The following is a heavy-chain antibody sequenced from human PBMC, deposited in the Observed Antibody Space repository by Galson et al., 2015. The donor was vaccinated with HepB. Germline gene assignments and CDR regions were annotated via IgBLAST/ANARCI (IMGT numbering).Heavy chain of an antibody. V-gene: IGHV3-30*18. CDR2: ISYDGSNK. CDR3: ANGSFD. Sequence: SLRLSCAASGFTFSSYGMHWVRQAPGKGLEWVAVISYDGSNKYYADSVKGRFTISRDNSKNTLYLQMNGLRAEDTAVYYCANGSFDWGQGTLVTVSS. D-gene: IGHD3-3*01. J-gene: IGHJ4*02. CDR1: GFTFSSYG.